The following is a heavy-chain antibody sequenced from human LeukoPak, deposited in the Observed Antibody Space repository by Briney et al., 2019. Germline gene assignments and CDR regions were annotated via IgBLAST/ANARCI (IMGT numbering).Heavy chain of an antibody. CDR3: AKDSNWILFDD. D-gene: IGHD2-2*03. Sequence: PSETLSLTCTVSGGSISSSSYYWGWIRQPPGKGLEWVSGIGGSGVRTYYADSVKGRFTISRDNSRNTVYLQMKSLRDEDTAVYYCAKDSNWILFDDWGQGTLVTVSS. CDR1: GGSISSSSYY. V-gene: IGHV3-23*01. CDR2: IGGSGVRT. J-gene: IGHJ4*02.